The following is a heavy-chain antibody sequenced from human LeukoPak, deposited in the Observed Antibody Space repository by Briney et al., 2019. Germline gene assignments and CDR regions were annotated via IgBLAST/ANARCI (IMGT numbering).Heavy chain of an antibody. CDR1: GFTFSSYA. Sequence: GGSLRLSCAASGFTFSSYAMSWVRQAPGKGLEWVSAISGSGGSTYYADSVKGRFTISRDNSKNTLYLQMNSLRAEDTAVYYCAKLYCSSTSCYGGYYFDYWGQGTLVTVSS. V-gene: IGHV3-23*01. CDR2: ISGSGGST. CDR3: AKLYCSSTSCYGGYYFDY. D-gene: IGHD2-2*01. J-gene: IGHJ4*02.